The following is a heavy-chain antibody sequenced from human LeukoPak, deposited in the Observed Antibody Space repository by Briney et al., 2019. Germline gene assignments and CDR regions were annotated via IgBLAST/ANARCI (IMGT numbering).Heavy chain of an antibody. J-gene: IGHJ4*02. CDR1: GFTFSNNG. CDR3: VRDDRSGD. V-gene: IGHV3-21*01. CDR2: ISSSSSYI. Sequence: GGSLRLSCAASGFTFSNNGMSWVRQAPGKGLEWVSSISSSSSYIYYADSVRGRFTISRDNAKNSLYLQMNSLRAEDTGLYYCVRDDRSGDWGQGTQVTVSS.